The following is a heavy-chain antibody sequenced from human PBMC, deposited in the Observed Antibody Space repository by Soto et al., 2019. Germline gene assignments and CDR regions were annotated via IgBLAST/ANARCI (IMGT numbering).Heavy chain of an antibody. CDR1: GYTFTGYY. Sequence: ASVKVSCKASGYTFTGYYMHWVRQAPGQGLEWMGWINPNSGGTNYAQKFQGRVTMTRDTSISTAYMELSRLRSDDTAVYYCARDPGIVATVPPNGCDPWGQGTLVTVSS. V-gene: IGHV1-2*02. J-gene: IGHJ5*02. CDR2: INPNSGGT. CDR3: ARDPGIVATVPPNGCDP. D-gene: IGHD5-12*01.